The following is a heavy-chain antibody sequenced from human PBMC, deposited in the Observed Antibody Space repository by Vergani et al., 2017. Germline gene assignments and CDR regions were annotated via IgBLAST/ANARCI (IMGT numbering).Heavy chain of an antibody. Sequence: QVQLQESGPGLVKPSQTLSLTCTVSGGSISSGSYYWSWIRQPAGKGLEWIGRIYTGGSTNYNPSLKSRVTISVDTSKNQFSLKLSSVTAADTAVYYCARNYYDSSGYTDAFDIWGQGTMVTVSS. CDR1: GGSISSGSYY. D-gene: IGHD3-22*01. CDR3: ARNYYDSSGYTDAFDI. J-gene: IGHJ3*02. V-gene: IGHV4-61*02. CDR2: IYTGGST.